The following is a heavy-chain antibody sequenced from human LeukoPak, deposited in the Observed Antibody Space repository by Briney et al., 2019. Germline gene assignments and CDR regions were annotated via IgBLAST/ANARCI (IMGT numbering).Heavy chain of an antibody. CDR1: GYTFTSYD. D-gene: IGHD2-2*01. Sequence: GASVKVSCKASGYTFTSYDINWVRQATGQGLEWMGWMNPNSGNIGYAQKFQGRVTITRNTSISTAYMELSSLRSEDTAVYYCARGQFYCSSTSCYGANWFDPWGQGTLVTVSS. J-gene: IGHJ5*02. V-gene: IGHV1-8*03. CDR2: MNPNSGNI. CDR3: ARGQFYCSSTSCYGANWFDP.